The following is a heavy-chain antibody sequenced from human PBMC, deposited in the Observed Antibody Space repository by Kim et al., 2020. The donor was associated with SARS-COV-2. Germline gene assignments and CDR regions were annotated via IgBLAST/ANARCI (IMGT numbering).Heavy chain of an antibody. CDR1: GFSLSTRGMC. CDR2: IDWDDDK. CDR3: ARIQCYCSSTSCQAAYFDY. J-gene: IGHJ4*02. D-gene: IGHD2-2*01. Sequence: SGPTLVKPTQTLTLTCTFSGFSLSTRGMCVSWIRQAPGKALEWLARIDWDDDKYYSTSLKTRLTISKDTSKNQVVLTMTNMDPVDTATYYCARIQCYCSSTSCQAAYFDYWGQGTLVTVSS. V-gene: IGHV2-70*11.